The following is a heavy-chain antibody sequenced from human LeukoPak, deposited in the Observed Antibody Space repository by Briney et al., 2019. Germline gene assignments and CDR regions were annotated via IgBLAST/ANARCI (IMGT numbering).Heavy chain of an antibody. CDR1: GYTFTSYG. V-gene: IGHV1-18*01. J-gene: IGHJ3*02. CDR3: ARDGGAYCGGDCYSGAFDI. CDR2: ISAYNGNT. D-gene: IGHD2-21*02. Sequence: ASVKVSCKASGYTFTSYGISWVRQAPGQGLEWMGWISAYNGNTNYAQKLQGRVTMTTDTSTSTAYMELRSLRSDDTAVYYCARDGGAYCGGDCYSGAFDIWGQGTMVTVSS.